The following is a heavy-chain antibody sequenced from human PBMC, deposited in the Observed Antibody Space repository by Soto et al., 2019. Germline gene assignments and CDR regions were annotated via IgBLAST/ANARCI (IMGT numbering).Heavy chain of an antibody. CDR1: GGSFSGYY. CDR2: INHSGST. Sequence: QVQLQQWGAGLLKPSETLSLTCAVYGGSFSGYYWSWIRQPPGKGLEWIGEINHSGSTNYNPSLTRRVTISVDTSKNQCSLKLSSVTAADTAVYYCAIGTECSGGSCYEYDYWGQGTLVTFSS. CDR3: AIGTECSGGSCYEYDY. J-gene: IGHJ4*02. D-gene: IGHD2-15*01. V-gene: IGHV4-34*01.